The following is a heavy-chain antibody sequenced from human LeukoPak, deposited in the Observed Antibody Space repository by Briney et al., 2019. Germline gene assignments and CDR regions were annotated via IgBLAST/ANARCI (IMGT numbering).Heavy chain of an antibody. V-gene: IGHV4-59*08. Sequence: ASETLPLTCTVSGGSISSYYWSWIRQPPGKGLEWIGYIYYSGSTNYNPSLKSRVTISVDTSKNQFSLKLSSVTAADTAVYYCARFIVVVPAAEAREGRRANNWFDPWGQGTLVTVSS. CDR2: IYYSGST. D-gene: IGHD2-2*01. CDR3: ARFIVVVPAAEAREGRRANNWFDP. CDR1: GGSISSYY. J-gene: IGHJ5*02.